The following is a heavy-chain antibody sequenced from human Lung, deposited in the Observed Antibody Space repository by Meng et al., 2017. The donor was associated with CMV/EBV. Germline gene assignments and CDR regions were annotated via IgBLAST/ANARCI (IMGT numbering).Heavy chain of an antibody. Sequence: ASVXVSCKASGYTFTGYYMHWVRQAPGQGLEWMGWINPNSGGTNYAQKFQGRVTMTRDTSISTAYMEVSRLRSDDTAVYYCARDGGGLYYFDYWGQGTLVTVSS. CDR1: GYTFTGYY. V-gene: IGHV1-2*02. J-gene: IGHJ4*02. D-gene: IGHD2-15*01. CDR3: ARDGGGLYYFDY. CDR2: INPNSGGT.